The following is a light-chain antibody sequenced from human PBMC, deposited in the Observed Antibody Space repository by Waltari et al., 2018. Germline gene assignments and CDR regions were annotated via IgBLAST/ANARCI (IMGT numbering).Light chain of an antibody. CDR2: LGS. V-gene: IGKV2-28*01. J-gene: IGKJ3*01. CDR3: MQALQTPT. CDR1: QSLLHSNGNIY. Sequence: DIVLTQSPRSLPVTPGEPASMSGRSSQSLLHSNGNIYLDWYLQRPGQPPQLLIYLGSSRASGVPDRFSGSGTGTDFTLKISRVEAEDVGIYFCMQALQTPTFGPGTKVDIK.